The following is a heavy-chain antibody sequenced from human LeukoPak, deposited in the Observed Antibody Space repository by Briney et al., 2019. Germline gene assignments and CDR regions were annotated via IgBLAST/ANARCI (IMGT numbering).Heavy chain of an antibody. CDR3: AGVVPAGRFDY. CDR2: ISYDGSNK. J-gene: IGHJ4*02. CDR1: GFTFSSYG. V-gene: IGHV3-30*03. Sequence: GGSLRLSCAASGFTFSSYGMHWVRQAPGKGLEWVAVISYDGSNKYYADSVKGRFTISRDNSKNTLYLQMNSLRAEDTAVYYCAGVVPAGRFDYWGQGTLVTVSS. D-gene: IGHD2-2*01.